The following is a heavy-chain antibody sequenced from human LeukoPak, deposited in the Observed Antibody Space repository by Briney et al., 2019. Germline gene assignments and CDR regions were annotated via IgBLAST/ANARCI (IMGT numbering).Heavy chain of an antibody. D-gene: IGHD3-3*01. CDR3: ARAYSSTYYDFWSGYGPQAFDI. V-gene: IGHV1-2*02. J-gene: IGHJ3*02. CDR1: GYTFTGYY. Sequence: ASVKVSCKASGYTFTGYYMHWVRQAPGQGLEWMGWINPNSGGTNYAQKFQGRVTMTRDTSISTAYMELSRLRSDDTAVYYCARAYSSTYYDFWSGYGPQAFDIRGQGTMVTVSS. CDR2: INPNSGGT.